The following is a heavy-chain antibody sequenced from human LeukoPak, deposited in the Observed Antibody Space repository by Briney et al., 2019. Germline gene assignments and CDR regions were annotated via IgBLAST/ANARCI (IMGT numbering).Heavy chain of an antibody. J-gene: IGHJ4*02. CDR2: ISWNSGSI. CDR1: GFTFDDYA. V-gene: IGHV3-9*01. CDR3: AKGLYYDSSGYYSSCDY. Sequence: GGSLRLSCAASGFTFDDYAMHWVRQAPGKGLEWVSGISWNSGSIGYADSVKGRFTISRDNAKNSLYLQMNSLRAEDTALYYCAKGLYYDSSGYYSSCDYWGQGTLVTVSS. D-gene: IGHD3-22*01.